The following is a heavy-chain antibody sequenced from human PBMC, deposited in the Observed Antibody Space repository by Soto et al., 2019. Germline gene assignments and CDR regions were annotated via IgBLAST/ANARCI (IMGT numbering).Heavy chain of an antibody. CDR1: GGSISSGPYY. CDR2: IYYSGST. D-gene: IGHD2-15*01. CDR3: ARVHCSGGSCYSPLNWFDP. J-gene: IGHJ5*02. V-gene: IGHV4-31*03. Sequence: QVQLQESGPGLVKPSQTLSLTCTVSGGSISSGPYYWSWIRQHPGKGLEWIGYIYYSGSTYYNPSLKSRFTISVDTSKNQFSLKLSSVTAADTAVYYCARVHCSGGSCYSPLNWFDPWGQGTLVTVSS.